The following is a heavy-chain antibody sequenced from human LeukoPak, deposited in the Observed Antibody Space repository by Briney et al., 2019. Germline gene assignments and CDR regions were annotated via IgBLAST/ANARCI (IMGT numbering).Heavy chain of an antibody. CDR1: AFTFSSYA. Sequence: GGSLRLSCAASAFTFSSYAMSWVRQAPGKGLEWVSGTSTSGGSTYYADSVKGRFTISRDNSKNTLSLQMTSLRAEDTAVYYCATARGGYWGEGTLVTVSS. CDR3: ATARGGY. CDR2: TSTSGGST. V-gene: IGHV3-23*01. D-gene: IGHD2-15*01. J-gene: IGHJ4*02.